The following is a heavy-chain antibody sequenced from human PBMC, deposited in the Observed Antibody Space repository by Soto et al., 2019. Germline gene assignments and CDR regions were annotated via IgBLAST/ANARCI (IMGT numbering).Heavy chain of an antibody. CDR1: GDSVSSSDFY. D-gene: IGHD1-1*01. Sequence: QVLLRESGPGLVKPSETLALTCAVSGDSVSSSDFYWTWIRQPHGKQLERIGYVNSTGTTHYRPSLESRGERQVTPSEKQLSLKVRSVTAEDAAVYLCGRVRKLVAAKDGNRAYFYAMDVWGHGTTVTVS. V-gene: IGHV4-61*08. CDR3: GRVRKLVAAKDGNRAYFYAMDV. CDR2: VNSTGTT. J-gene: IGHJ6*02.